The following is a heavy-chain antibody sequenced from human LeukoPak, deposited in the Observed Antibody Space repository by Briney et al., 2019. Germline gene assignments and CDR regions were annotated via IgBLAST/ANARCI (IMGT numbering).Heavy chain of an antibody. Sequence: GGSLRLSCAASGFTFSSYSMNWVRQAPGKGLEWVSSISSSSSYIYYADSVKGRFTISRDNAKNSLYLQMNSLRAEDTAVYYCARDLLDDYYHGMDVWGQGTTVTVSS. CDR2: ISSSSSYI. CDR1: GFTFSSYS. V-gene: IGHV3-21*01. D-gene: IGHD2-21*01. J-gene: IGHJ6*02. CDR3: ARDLLDDYYHGMDV.